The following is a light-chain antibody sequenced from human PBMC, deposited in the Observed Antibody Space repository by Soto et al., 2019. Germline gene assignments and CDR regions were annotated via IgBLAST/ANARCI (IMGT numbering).Light chain of an antibody. CDR3: QTWGTGYAV. J-gene: IGLJ7*01. Sequence: QPVLTQSPSASASLGASVKLTCTLRSGHSTYTIAWHQQQPEKGPRYLMNINSDGSHTKGDGIPDRFSGSSSGAERYLTISSLQSEDDADYYCQTWGTGYAVFGGGTQLTVL. V-gene: IGLV4-69*01. CDR2: INSDGSH. CDR1: SGHSTYT.